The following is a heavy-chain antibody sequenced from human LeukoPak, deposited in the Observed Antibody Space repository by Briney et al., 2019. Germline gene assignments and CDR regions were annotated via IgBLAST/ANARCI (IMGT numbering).Heavy chain of an antibody. J-gene: IGHJ4*02. CDR3: ARGTYSYDSGAYSGLYYFDS. V-gene: IGHV3-74*01. Sequence: GGSLRLSCAASGFTFSYYWMHWVRQAPGKGLVWVSRISGDGSSTNYADSVKGRFTISRDDTKNTLYLQMNSLRAEDTAVFYCARGTYSYDSGAYSGLYYFDSWGQGTLVTVSS. CDR2: ISGDGSST. CDR1: GFTFSYYW. D-gene: IGHD3-22*01.